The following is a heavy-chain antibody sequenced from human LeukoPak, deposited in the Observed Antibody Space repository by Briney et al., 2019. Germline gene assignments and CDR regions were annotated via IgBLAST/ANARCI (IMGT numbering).Heavy chain of an antibody. CDR3: ARVAIFGVVIIPYFDY. Sequence: ASVKVSCKASGYTFTGYYMHWVRQAPGQGLEWMGWINPNSGGTNYAQKFQGRVTMTRDTSISTAYMELSGLRSDDTAVYYCARVAIFGVVIIPYFDYWGQGTLVTVSS. D-gene: IGHD3-3*01. J-gene: IGHJ4*02. CDR2: INPNSGGT. V-gene: IGHV1-2*02. CDR1: GYTFTGYY.